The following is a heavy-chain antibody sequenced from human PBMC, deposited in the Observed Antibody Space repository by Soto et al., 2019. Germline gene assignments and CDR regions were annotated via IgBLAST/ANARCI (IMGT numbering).Heavy chain of an antibody. D-gene: IGHD6-13*01. CDR2: IKQDGSEK. CDR3: ARRIAAAGAYDY. J-gene: IGHJ4*02. Sequence: EVQLVESGGGLVQPGGSLRLSCAASGFTFSSSWMSWVRQAAGKGLEWVANIKQDGSEKYYVDSVKGRFTISRDNAKNSLYLQMNSLRAEDTAVYYCARRIAAAGAYDYWCQGTLVSVSS. V-gene: IGHV3-7*01. CDR1: GFTFSSSW.